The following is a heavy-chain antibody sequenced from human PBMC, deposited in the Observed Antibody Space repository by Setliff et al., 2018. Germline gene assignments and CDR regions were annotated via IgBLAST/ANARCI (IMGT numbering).Heavy chain of an antibody. CDR2: MYHSGNT. J-gene: IGHJ3*01. D-gene: IGHD3-9*01. CDR3: ARASSLTRKHLAFDL. Sequence: ASETLSLTCALSGGSITDRNWWNWVRQPPGKGLEWIGEMYHSGNTYYNPSLKSRVNISVDKSKNQFSLRLSSVTAADTAVYYCARASSLTRKHLAFDLWGQGTMVTVSS. CDR1: GGSITDRNW. V-gene: IGHV4-4*02.